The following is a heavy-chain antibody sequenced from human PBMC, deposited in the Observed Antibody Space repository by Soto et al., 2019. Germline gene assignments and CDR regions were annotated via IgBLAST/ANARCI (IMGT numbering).Heavy chain of an antibody. D-gene: IGHD2-15*01. CDR3: ATSGGSGNDAFDI. Sequence: VQLVQSGAEVKKPGASVKVSCKASGYTFSSYAMSWVRQAPGKGLEWVSALSGGGGSTYYADSVKGRFTISRDNSKNTLYLQMNNLRAEDTAVYYCATSGGSGNDAFDIWGQGTMVTVSS. V-gene: IGHV3-23*04. CDR2: LSGGGGST. J-gene: IGHJ3*02. CDR1: GYTFSSYA.